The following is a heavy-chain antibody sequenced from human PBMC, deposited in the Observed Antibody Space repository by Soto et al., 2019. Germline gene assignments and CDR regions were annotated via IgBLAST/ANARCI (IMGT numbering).Heavy chain of an antibody. D-gene: IGHD2-15*01. V-gene: IGHV1-8*01. J-gene: IGHJ4*02. CDR3: ARQKVDASDY. Sequence: QVQLVQSGAEVKKPGASVKVSCKASGYTFSSYDITWVRRATGQGLEWMGWMNPNSGNTGYAQKFQGRVTRTRNTSISTAYMELSSLRSENTAVYYCARQKVDASDYWGPGTLVTVSS. CDR1: GYTFSSYD. CDR2: MNPNSGNT.